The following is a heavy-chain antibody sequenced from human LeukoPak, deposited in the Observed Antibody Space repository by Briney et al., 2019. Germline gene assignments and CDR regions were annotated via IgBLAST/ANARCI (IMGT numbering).Heavy chain of an antibody. D-gene: IGHD3-3*01. J-gene: IGHJ5*02. CDR1: GGTFSSYA. V-gene: IGHV1-69*05. CDR2: IIPIFGTA. CDR3: AASYDFWSGYSPNWFDP. Sequence: SVKVSCKASGGTFSSYAISWVRQAPGQGLEWMGGIIPIFGTANYAQKFQGRATITTDESTSTAYMELSSLRSEDTAVYYCAASYDFWSGYSPNWFDPWGQGTLVTVSS.